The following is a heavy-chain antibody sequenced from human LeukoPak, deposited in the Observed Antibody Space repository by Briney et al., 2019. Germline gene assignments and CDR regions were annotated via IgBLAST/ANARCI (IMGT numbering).Heavy chain of an antibody. J-gene: IGHJ4*02. D-gene: IGHD1-26*01. CDR2: VRKKTNSYTT. V-gene: IGHV3-72*01. CDR3: ARLVGANN. CDR1: GFTFSDHD. Sequence: GGSLRLSCAASGFTFSDHDMDWVRHAPGKGLEWVGRVRKKTNSYTTEYAASVKGRFTISRDDSQNSLYLQMNSLTAEDTAVYYCARLVGANNWGQGTLVIVSS.